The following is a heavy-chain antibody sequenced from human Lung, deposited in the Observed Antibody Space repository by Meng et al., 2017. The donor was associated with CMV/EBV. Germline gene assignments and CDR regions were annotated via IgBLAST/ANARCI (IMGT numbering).Heavy chain of an antibody. Sequence: GPVLLSPSTPLSLPCTVSGASTGSGGYYWSWIRQHPGKGLEWIGYIYYTGSTFYNPSLKSRVTISVDTSKNQFSLKLIPATAADTAVYYCAREAGRDGYATPKFDYWGQGTLVTVSS. CDR1: GASTGSGGYY. J-gene: IGHJ4*02. CDR2: IYYTGST. V-gene: IGHV4-31*03. D-gene: IGHD5-24*01. CDR3: AREAGRDGYATPKFDY.